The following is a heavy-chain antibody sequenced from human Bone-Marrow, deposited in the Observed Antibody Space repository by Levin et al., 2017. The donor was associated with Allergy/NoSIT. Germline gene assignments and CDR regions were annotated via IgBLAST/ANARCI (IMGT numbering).Heavy chain of an antibody. J-gene: IGHJ3*02. D-gene: IGHD4-17*01. CDR3: ARAPFGGDFDAFDM. Sequence: SVKVSCKASADTFRSYSINWVRQAPGQGLEWMGRIIPMFDAANLAQTFQGRVTITADKSTSTAYMEVNSLRSEDAAIYYCARAPFGGDFDAFDMWGQGTMVTVSS. CDR2: IIPMFDAA. V-gene: IGHV1-69*08. CDR1: ADTFRSYS.